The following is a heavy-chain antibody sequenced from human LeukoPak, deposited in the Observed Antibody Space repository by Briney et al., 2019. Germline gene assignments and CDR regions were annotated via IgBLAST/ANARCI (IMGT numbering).Heavy chain of an antibody. V-gene: IGHV3-7*01. D-gene: IGHD6-19*01. CDR1: GFTFSSYW. J-gene: IGHJ4*02. CDR2: IKKDGSEK. CDR3: AREAVAVAGTVLLDIYYFDY. Sequence: PGGSLRLSCAASGFTFSSYWMSWVRQAPGKGLEWVANIKKDGSEKYYVDSVKGRFTISRDNAKTSLYLQMNSLRAEDTAVYYCAREAVAVAGTVLLDIYYFDYWGQGTLVTVSS.